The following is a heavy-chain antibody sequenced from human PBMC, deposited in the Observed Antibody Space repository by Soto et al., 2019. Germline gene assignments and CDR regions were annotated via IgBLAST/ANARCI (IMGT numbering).Heavy chain of an antibody. D-gene: IGHD3-10*01. V-gene: IGHV3-23*01. Sequence: GGSLRLSCAASGFTFSSNAMTWARQAPGKGLEWVSAISGSGGSTYYADSVKGRFTISRDNSKNTLYLQMNSLRAEDTAVYYCGCGLVWFGERGAIDVSGPGTTVTVFS. CDR2: ISGSGGST. J-gene: IGHJ6*02. CDR3: GCGLVWFGERGAIDV. CDR1: GFTFSSNA.